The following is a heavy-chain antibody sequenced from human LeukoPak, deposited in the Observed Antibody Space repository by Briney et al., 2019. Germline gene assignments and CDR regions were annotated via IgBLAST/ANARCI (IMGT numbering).Heavy chain of an antibody. Sequence: GGSLRLSCAASGFTVSSNYMSWVRQAPGKGLEWVSVIYSGGSTYYADSVKGRFTISRDNSKNTLYLQMNSLRAEDTAVYYCARVSVDIVATIYGMDVWGQGTTVTVS. D-gene: IGHD5-12*01. V-gene: IGHV3-66*01. CDR2: IYSGGST. CDR3: ARVSVDIVATIYGMDV. J-gene: IGHJ6*02. CDR1: GFTVSSNY.